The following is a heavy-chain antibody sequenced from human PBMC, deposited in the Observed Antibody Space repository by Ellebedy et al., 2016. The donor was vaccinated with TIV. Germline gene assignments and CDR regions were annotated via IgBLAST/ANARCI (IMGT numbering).Heavy chain of an antibody. CDR1: GYTFTTYY. Sequence: ASVKVSCKASGYTFTTYYIHWVRQAPGQGLEWVGTLNPSTGGTGYAQKFQGRVTLTRDTSTSTAYMELSSLRSDDTAVYYCARGPYGGISVWYFDVWGRGTLVTVSS. CDR2: LNPSTGGT. D-gene: IGHD4-23*01. J-gene: IGHJ2*01. V-gene: IGHV1-46*01. CDR3: ARGPYGGISVWYFDV.